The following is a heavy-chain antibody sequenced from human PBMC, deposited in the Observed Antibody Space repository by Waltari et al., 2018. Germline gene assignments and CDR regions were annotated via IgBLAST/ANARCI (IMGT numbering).Heavy chain of an antibody. CDR1: QYPFTDSA. J-gene: IGHJ6*02. Sequence: QGQLAQSGSELKKPGASVKISCKASQYPFTDSAMYWVRQAPGQGPEWMGWINTNTGNPSYAQGFTGRFVFSLDTSVSTAYLEISGLKAEDTAVYYCVRLRASLTGFGPYGLDVWGQGTTVTVSS. CDR3: VRLRASLTGFGPYGLDV. D-gene: IGHD3-9*01. V-gene: IGHV7-4-1*02. CDR2: INTNTGNP.